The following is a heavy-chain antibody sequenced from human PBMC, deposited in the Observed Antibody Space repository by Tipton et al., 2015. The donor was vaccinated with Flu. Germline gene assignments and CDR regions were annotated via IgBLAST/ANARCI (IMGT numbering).Heavy chain of an antibody. Sequence: SLRLSCAASGFPFDAYAMYRVRQAPGKGLERVSGISWNSVNIDYVDSVRGRFTISRDNAKNSLYLQMNSLRVEDTALYYCAKAIDYGPSYYFDYWGQGTLVTVSS. D-gene: IGHD4-17*01. V-gene: IGHV3-9*01. CDR1: GFPFDAYA. J-gene: IGHJ4*02. CDR3: AKAIDYGPSYYFDY. CDR2: ISWNSVNI.